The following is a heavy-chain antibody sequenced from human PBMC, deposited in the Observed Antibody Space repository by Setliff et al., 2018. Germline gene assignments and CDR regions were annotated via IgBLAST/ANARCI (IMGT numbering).Heavy chain of an antibody. J-gene: IGHJ4*02. D-gene: IGHD2-15*01. V-gene: IGHV4-59*01. CDR3: ARTRYGLGGRPY. CDR1: GDSISGDY. CDR2: IHYSGST. Sequence: PSETLSLTCTVSGDSISGDYWSWIRQPPGKGLEWIGFIHYSGSTNYNPSLKSRVTISLDTPKNQFSLRLSSVTAADTAVYYCARTRYGLGGRPYWGQGTLVTVSS.